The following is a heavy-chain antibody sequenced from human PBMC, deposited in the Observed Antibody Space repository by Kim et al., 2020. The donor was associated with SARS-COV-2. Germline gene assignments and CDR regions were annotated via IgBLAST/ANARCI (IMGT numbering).Heavy chain of an antibody. CDR2: ISSSGTTI. CDR1: GFTFNSYE. D-gene: IGHD2-21*02. V-gene: IGHV3-48*03. J-gene: IGHJ5*02. CDR3: VRGSNYYSLPNNNWFDP. Sequence: GGSLRLSCAASGFTFNSYEMNWVRQAPGKGLEWVSYISSSGTTIYYGDSVKGRFTVSRGNTKKSLYLQMNNLRAEDTAVYYCVRGSNYYSLPNNNWFDPWGQGTLVTVFS.